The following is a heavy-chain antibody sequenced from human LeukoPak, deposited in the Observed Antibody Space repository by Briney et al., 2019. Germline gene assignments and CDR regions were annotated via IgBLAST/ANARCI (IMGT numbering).Heavy chain of an antibody. Sequence: ASVKVSCKASGGTFSSYAISWVRQAPGQGLEWMGWINPNSGGTNYAQKFQGRVTMTRDTSISTAYMELSRLRSDDTAVYYCARGRGYYDSSGYFDYWGQGTLVTVSS. J-gene: IGHJ4*02. CDR1: GGTFSSYA. CDR3: ARGRGYYDSSGYFDY. CDR2: INPNSGGT. V-gene: IGHV1-2*02. D-gene: IGHD3-22*01.